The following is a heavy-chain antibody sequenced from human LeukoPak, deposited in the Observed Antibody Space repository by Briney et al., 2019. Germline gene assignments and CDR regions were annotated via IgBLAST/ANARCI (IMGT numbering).Heavy chain of an antibody. Sequence: PGGSLRLSCAASGFTFSNAWMSWVRQAPGKGLEWVGRIKSKTDGGTTGYAAPVKGRFTISRDDSKNTLYLQMNSLKTEDTAVYYCTTAKSPPYYDFWSGYSIDIWGQGTMVTVSS. V-gene: IGHV3-15*01. CDR1: GFTFSNAW. D-gene: IGHD3-3*01. J-gene: IGHJ3*02. CDR2: IKSKTDGGTT. CDR3: TTAKSPPYYDFWSGYSIDI.